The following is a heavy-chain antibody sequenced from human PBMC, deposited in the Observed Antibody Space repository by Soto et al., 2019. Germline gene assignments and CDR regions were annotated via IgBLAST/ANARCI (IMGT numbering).Heavy chain of an antibody. CDR1: GYTFTGYY. D-gene: IGHD1-7*01. V-gene: IGHV1-2*02. CDR2: INPNSGGT. Sequence: GASVKVSCKASGYTFTGYYMHWVRQAPGQGLEWMGWINPNSGGTNYAQKFQGRVTMTRDTSISTAYMELSRLRSDDTAVYYCARDALPGTTRSGRAWFDPWGQGTLVTVYS. CDR3: ARDALPGTTRSGRAWFDP. J-gene: IGHJ5*02.